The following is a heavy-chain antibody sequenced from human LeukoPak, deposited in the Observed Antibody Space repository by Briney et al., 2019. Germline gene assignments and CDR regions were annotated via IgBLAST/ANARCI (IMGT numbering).Heavy chain of an antibody. CDR1: AFTFSRFG. D-gene: IGHD1-26*01. J-gene: IGHJ4*02. Sequence: GGSLRLSCTASAFTFSRFGMNWVRQAPGKGLDWVSYISVSGRTMYYADSVRGRFTISRDNGKDSVYLQMNSLRAEDTAVYYCARDKVVGATNFDYWGQGTLVTVSS. CDR3: ARDKVVGATNFDY. CDR2: ISVSGRTM. V-gene: IGHV3-48*01.